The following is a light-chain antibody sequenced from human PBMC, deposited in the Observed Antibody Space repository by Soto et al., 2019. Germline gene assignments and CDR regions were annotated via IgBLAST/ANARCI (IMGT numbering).Light chain of an antibody. CDR1: SSDVGGYNY. CDR3: SSYTSSSTPYYV. CDR2: EVS. J-gene: IGLJ1*01. Sequence: QSVLTQPASVSGSPGQSITISCTGTSSDVGGYNYVSWYQQHPGKAPKLMIYEVSNRPSGVPNRFSGSKSGNTASLTISGLQAEDEADYYCSSYTSSSTPYYVFGTGTKVTVL. V-gene: IGLV2-14*01.